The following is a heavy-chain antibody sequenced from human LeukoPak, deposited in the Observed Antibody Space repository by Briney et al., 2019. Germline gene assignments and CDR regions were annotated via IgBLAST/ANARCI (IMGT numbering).Heavy chain of an antibody. D-gene: IGHD6-6*01. CDR3: ALSTYSSSPS. V-gene: IGHV3-7*01. CDR1: GFALSDHW. CDR2: INQDESKK. Sequence: GGSLRLSRAPSGFALSDHWMIWVRQAPRKGREWVAKINQDESKKYYVDSVEGRFTISRDNAKNSLYLQMNSLRAEDTALYYCALSTYSSSPSWGQGTLVTVSS. J-gene: IGHJ5*02.